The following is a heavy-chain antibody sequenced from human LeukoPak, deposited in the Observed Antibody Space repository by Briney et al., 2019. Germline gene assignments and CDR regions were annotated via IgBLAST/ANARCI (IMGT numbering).Heavy chain of an antibody. D-gene: IGHD2-15*01. Sequence: GGSLRLSCAASGFTFNYYTMIWVRQAPGKGLEWVSSISGSSTYLYHADSVKGRFTISRDNAQNSLFLQLSSLRAEDTAVYYCARNLGYCSGGTCYSGGDYYFQFWGQGTLVTVSS. CDR2: ISGSSTYL. J-gene: IGHJ4*02. V-gene: IGHV3-21*01. CDR1: GFTFNYYT. CDR3: ARNLGYCSGGTCYSGGDYYFQF.